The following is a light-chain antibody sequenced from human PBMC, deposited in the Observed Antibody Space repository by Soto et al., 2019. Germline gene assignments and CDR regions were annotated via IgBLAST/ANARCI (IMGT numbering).Light chain of an antibody. CDR1: QSVTTF. J-gene: IGKJ1*01. CDR3: QQRSSWWT. CDR2: DAS. Sequence: EIVLTQSPATLSLSPGERATLSCRASQSVTTFLAWYQQKSGQAPRLLISDASNRATGIPARFSGSGSGTDFTLTISSLEPEDSEVYYCQQRSSWWTFGQGTKVEIK. V-gene: IGKV3-11*01.